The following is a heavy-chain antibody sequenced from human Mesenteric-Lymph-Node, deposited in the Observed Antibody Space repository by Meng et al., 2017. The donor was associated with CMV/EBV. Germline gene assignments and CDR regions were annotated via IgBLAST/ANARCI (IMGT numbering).Heavy chain of an antibody. CDR3: ARVGDWNQYYFDY. CDR2: ITPISART. V-gene: IGHV1-69*05. CDR1: EGTVIRQA. D-gene: IGHD1-1*01. J-gene: IGHJ4*02. Sequence: MASEGTVIRQATAWVRQAPGRGLEWMGGITPISARTNYAQEFQGRGTITTDESTSTAYMELSSLRSDDTAVYYCARVGDWNQYYFDYWGQGTLVTVSS.